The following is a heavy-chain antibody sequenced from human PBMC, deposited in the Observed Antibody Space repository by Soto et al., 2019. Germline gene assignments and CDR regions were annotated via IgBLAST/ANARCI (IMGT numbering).Heavy chain of an antibody. J-gene: IGHJ5*02. CDR3: ARVQRSSSWYGPRRSPNWFDP. D-gene: IGHD6-13*01. CDR1: SGTISSSYY. Sequence: SETLSLTCAVSSGTISSSYYWSWIRQPPGKGLEWIGYIYYSGSTNYNPSLKSRVTISVDTSKNQFSLKLSSVTAADTAVYYCARVQRSSSWYGPRRSPNWFDPWGQGTLVTVSS. CDR2: IYYSGST. V-gene: IGHV4-61*01.